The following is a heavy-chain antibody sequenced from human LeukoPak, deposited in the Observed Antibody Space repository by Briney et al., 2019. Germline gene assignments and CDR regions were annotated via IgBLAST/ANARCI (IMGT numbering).Heavy chain of an antibody. CDR2: ISWNSGSI. CDR1: GFTFDDYA. D-gene: IGHD4-17*01. CDR3: ARDPTLRSSAYYYYYMDV. J-gene: IGHJ6*03. Sequence: GGSLRLSCAASGFTFDDYAMHWVRQAPGKGLEWVSGISWNSGSIGYADSVKGRFTISRDNAKNSLYLQMNSLRAEDTAVYYCARDPTLRSSAYYYYYMDVWGKGTTVTVSS. V-gene: IGHV3-9*01.